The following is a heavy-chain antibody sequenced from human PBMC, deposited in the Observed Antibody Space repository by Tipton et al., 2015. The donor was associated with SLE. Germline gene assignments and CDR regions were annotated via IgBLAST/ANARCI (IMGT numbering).Heavy chain of an antibody. D-gene: IGHD3-10*01. Sequence: LRLSCTVSGGSISSTGYYWSWIRQPPGKGLEWIGYISYSGNTYYNPSLKSRVIMSVDTSKSQFSLRLSSVTAADTAMYYCARLPYYGSGTYYNLGYFDYWGQGTLVTVSS. CDR3: ARLPYYGSGTYYNLGYFDY. V-gene: IGHV4-31*02. J-gene: IGHJ4*02. CDR1: GGSISSTGYY. CDR2: ISYSGNT.